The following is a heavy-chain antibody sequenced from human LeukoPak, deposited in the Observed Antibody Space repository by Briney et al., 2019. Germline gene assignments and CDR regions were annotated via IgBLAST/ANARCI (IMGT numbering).Heavy chain of an antibody. D-gene: IGHD6-13*01. V-gene: IGHV4-34*01. CDR3: ARVLVAAAGTRRGWFDP. J-gene: IGHJ5*02. CDR2: INHSGST. Sequence: GSLRLSCAASGFTFSSYSMNWVRQPPGKGLEWIGEINHSGSTNYNPSLKSRVTISVDTSKNQFSLKLSSVTAADTAVYYCARVLVAAAGTRRGWFDPWGQGTLVTVSS. CDR1: GFTFSSYS.